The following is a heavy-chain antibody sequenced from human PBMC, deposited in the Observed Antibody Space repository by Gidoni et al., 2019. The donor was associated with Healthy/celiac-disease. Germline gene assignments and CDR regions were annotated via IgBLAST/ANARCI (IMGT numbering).Heavy chain of an antibody. CDR2: INHSGST. CDR3: ARSTYYYDSSGYGFDY. D-gene: IGHD3-22*01. J-gene: IGHJ4*02. CDR1: GGSFSGYY. Sequence: QVQLQQWGAGLLKPSETLSLTCAVYGGSFSGYYWSWIRQPPGKGLEWIGEINHSGSTNYNPSLKSRVTISVDTSKNQFSLKLSSVTAADTAVYYCARSTYYYDSSGYGFDYWGQGTLVTVSS. V-gene: IGHV4-34*01.